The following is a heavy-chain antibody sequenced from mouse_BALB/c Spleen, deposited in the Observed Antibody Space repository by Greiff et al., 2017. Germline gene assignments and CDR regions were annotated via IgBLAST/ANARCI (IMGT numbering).Heavy chain of an antibody. D-gene: IGHD2-14*01. Sequence: QVQLKESGPGLVAPSQSLSITCTVSGFSLTSYGVHWVRQPPGKGLEWLGVIWAGGSTNYNSALMSRLSISKDNFKSQVFLKMNSLQTDDTAMYYCARDRGIGYDKDAMDYWGQGTSVTVSS. V-gene: IGHV2-9*02. CDR2: IWAGGST. J-gene: IGHJ4*01. CDR3: ARDRGIGYDKDAMDY. CDR1: GFSLTSYG.